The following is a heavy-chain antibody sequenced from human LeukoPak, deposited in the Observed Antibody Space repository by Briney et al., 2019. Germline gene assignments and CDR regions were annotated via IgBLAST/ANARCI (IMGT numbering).Heavy chain of an antibody. CDR1: GFSVSSSY. CDR3: ARHNSYGYFYYGMDV. D-gene: IGHD5-18*01. Sequence: GGSLRLSCAASGFSVSSSYMSWVRQAPGKGLEWVSVIYSGGSTYYADSVKGRFTISRDNSKNTLYVQMNSLRAEDTAVYYCARHNSYGYFYYGMDVWGQGTTLTVSS. J-gene: IGHJ6*02. V-gene: IGHV3-53*01. CDR2: IYSGGST.